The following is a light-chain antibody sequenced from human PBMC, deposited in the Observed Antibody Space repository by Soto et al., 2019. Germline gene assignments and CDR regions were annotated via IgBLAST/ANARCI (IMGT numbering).Light chain of an antibody. CDR1: QSVSSN. CDR3: QQYDQWPIT. J-gene: IGKJ5*01. CDR2: GAS. V-gene: IGKV3-15*01. Sequence: EIVMTQSPATLSVSRGERSTLXXRASQSVSSNLAWYQQKPGQAPRXLIYGASTRATGIPDRFSGSGSGTEFSFTVTSLQSEDFAVYYCQQYDQWPITFGQGTRLEIK.